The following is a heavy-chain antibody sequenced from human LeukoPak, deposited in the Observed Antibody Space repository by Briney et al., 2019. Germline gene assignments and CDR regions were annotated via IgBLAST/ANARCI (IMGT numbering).Heavy chain of an antibody. D-gene: IGHD3-22*01. CDR1: GFTFSTYA. J-gene: IGHJ4*02. V-gene: IGHV3-48*01. CDR3: AREHDYSGYYYGVSYYFDY. CDR2: ISSSSSTI. Sequence: PGGSLRLSCAASGFTFSTYAMNWVRQAPGKGLEWVSYISSSSSTIYYADSVKGRFTISRDNAKNSLYLQMNSLRAEDTAVYYCAREHDYSGYYYGVSYYFDYWGQGTLVTVSS.